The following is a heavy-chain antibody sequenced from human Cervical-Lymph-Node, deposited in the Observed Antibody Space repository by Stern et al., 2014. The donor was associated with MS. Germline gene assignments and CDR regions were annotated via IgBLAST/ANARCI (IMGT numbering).Heavy chain of an antibody. D-gene: IGHD3-3*01. CDR1: GYLFDDYW. V-gene: IGHV5-51*03. CDR2: IFPRDSNT. Sequence: DQLVQSGAEVKKPGESLKISCEASGYLFDDYWIGWVRQLSGRGLELVAIIFPRDSNTSYRPSVQGPVTISPHKSIRPAYLPRHAKPRYSPPGKGGAPISAERSTSTAYWRGRSRRAGDPAMYYGGRSPATPSGYDRFDYWGQGALVTVSS. CDR3: APISAERSTSTAYWRGRSRRAGDPAMYYGGRSPATPSGYDRFDY. J-gene: IGHJ4*02.